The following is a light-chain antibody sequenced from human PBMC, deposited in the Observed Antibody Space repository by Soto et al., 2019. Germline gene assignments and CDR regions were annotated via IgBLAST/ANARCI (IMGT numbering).Light chain of an antibody. Sequence: QSALTQPRSVSGSPGQSVTISCTGTSSDVGGYNYVSWYQHHPGKAPKLMIYDVSQRPSGVPDRFSGSKSGNTASLPISGLQAEDEADYYCCSYAGIYTYVFGPGTKLTVL. CDR2: DVS. V-gene: IGLV2-11*01. CDR3: CSYAGIYTYV. J-gene: IGLJ1*01. CDR1: SSDVGGYNY.